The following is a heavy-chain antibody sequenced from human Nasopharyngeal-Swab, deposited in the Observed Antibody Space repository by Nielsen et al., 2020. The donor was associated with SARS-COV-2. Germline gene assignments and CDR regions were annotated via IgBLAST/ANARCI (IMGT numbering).Heavy chain of an antibody. CDR2: INPDSGDT. CDR1: GYTFTDYY. V-gene: IGHV1-2*02. Sequence: ASVKVSCKPSGYTFTDYYIHWLRQVPGQGLEWVGCINPDSGDTQYAQKFQGRVTVTSDRSRSTAYIDLGRLRSDDTAVYYCARDYYDNYDSDYWGQGTLVTVSS. CDR3: ARDYYDNYDSDY. J-gene: IGHJ4*02. D-gene: IGHD3-22*01.